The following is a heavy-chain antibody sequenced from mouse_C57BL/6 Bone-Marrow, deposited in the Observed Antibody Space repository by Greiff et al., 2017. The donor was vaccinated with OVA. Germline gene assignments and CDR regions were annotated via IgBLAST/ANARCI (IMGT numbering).Heavy chain of an antibody. V-gene: IGHV1-26*01. D-gene: IGHD2-10*02. J-gene: IGHJ4*01. CDR3: ARLRYAYAMDY. CDR2: INPNNGGT. CDR1: GYTFTDYY. Sequence: VQLQQSGPELVKPGASVKISCKASGYTFTDYYMNWVKQSHGKSLEWIGDINPNNGGTSYTQKFKGKATLTVDKSSSTAYMELRSLTSEDSAVYYCARLRYAYAMDYWGQGTSVTVSS.